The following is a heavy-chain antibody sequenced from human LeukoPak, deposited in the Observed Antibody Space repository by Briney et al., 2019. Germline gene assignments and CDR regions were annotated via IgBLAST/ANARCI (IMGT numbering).Heavy chain of an antibody. V-gene: IGHV3-23*01. CDR1: GFTFSSYG. CDR3: AKAAKAIYYYGSGYYFDY. J-gene: IGHJ4*02. D-gene: IGHD3-10*01. Sequence: PGGSLRLSCAASGFTFSSYGMSWVRQAPGKGLEWVSAISGSGGSTYYADSVKGRFTISGDNSKNTLYLQMNSLRAEDTAVYYCAKAAKAIYYYGSGYYFDYWGQGTLVTVSS. CDR2: ISGSGGST.